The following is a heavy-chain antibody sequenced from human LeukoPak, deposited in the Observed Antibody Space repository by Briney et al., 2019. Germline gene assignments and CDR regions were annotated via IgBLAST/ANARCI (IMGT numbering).Heavy chain of an antibody. CDR2: IWYDGSNK. J-gene: IGHJ4*02. Sequence: WRSLRLSCAASGFTFSSYGMHWVRQAPGKGLEWVAVIWYDGSNKYYADSVKGRFTISRDNSKNTLYLQMNSLRAEDTAVYYCAKERLGYCSGGSCYVFDYWGQGTLVTVSS. CDR1: GFTFSSYG. D-gene: IGHD2-15*01. V-gene: IGHV3-33*06. CDR3: AKERLGYCSGGSCYVFDY.